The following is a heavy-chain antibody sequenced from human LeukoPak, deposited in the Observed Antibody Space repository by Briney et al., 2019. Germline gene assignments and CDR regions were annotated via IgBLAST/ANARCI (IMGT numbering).Heavy chain of an antibody. Sequence: GGSLRLSCAASGFIFSNYAMSWVRQAPGKGLEWVSAIVGRGSSTYYADSVKGRFTISRDNSKNTLYLQLNRLRAEDTAVYYCAKWGDFDILTGYYDSDYWGQGTLVTVSS. V-gene: IGHV3-23*01. D-gene: IGHD3-9*01. CDR2: IVGRGSST. CDR3: AKWGDFDILTGYYDSDY. J-gene: IGHJ4*02. CDR1: GFIFSNYA.